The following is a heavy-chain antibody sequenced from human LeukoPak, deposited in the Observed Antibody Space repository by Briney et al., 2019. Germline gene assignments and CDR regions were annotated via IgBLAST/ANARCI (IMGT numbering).Heavy chain of an antibody. J-gene: IGHJ4*02. CDR3: ARGGGPPPSVYDSSGYYYYGDFYPFDY. V-gene: IGHV4-61*01. CDR1: GGSVSSGSYY. Sequence: PSETLSLTCTVSGGSVSSGSYYWSWIRQPPGKGLEWIGYIYYSGSTNYNPSLKSRVTISVDTSKNQFSLKLSSVTAADTAVYYCARGGGPPPSVYDSSGYYYYGDFYPFDYWGQGTLVTVSS. D-gene: IGHD3-22*01. CDR2: IYYSGST.